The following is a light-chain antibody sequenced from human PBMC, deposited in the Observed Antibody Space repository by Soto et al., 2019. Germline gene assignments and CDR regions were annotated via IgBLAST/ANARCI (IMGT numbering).Light chain of an antibody. V-gene: IGKV3-15*01. J-gene: IGKJ4*01. CDR1: ESVSSN. CDR2: VAS. Sequence: EIVMTQSPATLSVSPGERATLSCRASESVSSNLAWYQQKPCQAPRLLIYVASTRATGIPARFSGSGSGTEFTLTIGSLQSEDFAVYYCQQYNNWPPVTFGGGTKVDIK. CDR3: QQYNNWPPVT.